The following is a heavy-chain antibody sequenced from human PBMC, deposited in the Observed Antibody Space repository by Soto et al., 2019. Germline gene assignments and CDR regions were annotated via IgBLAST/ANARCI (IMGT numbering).Heavy chain of an antibody. J-gene: IGHJ6*02. CDR1: GFTFSSYS. D-gene: IGHD3-10*01. Sequence: EVQLVESGGGLVKPGGSLRLSCAASGFTFSSYSMNWVRQAPGKGLEWVSSISSSSSYIYYADSVKGRFTISRDNAKNFPYLQIHRLRAEETAVYYCGREGGKGGSGPYYYSGMDVWGQGTTVTVSS. CDR2: ISSSSSYI. CDR3: GREGGKGGSGPYYYSGMDV. V-gene: IGHV3-21*01.